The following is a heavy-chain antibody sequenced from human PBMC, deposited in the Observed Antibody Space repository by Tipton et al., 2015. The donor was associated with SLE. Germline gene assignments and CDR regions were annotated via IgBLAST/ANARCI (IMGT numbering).Heavy chain of an antibody. CDR2: INHSGST. D-gene: IGHD3-22*01. CDR1: GGSFSGYY. V-gene: IGHV4-34*01. Sequence: LSLTCAVYGGSFSGYYWSWIRQPPGKGLEWIGEINHSGSTNYNPSLKSRVTISVDTSKNQFSLKLSSVTAADTAVYYCAREGSGDSSGYYYDYWGQGTLVTVSS. J-gene: IGHJ4*02. CDR3: AREGSGDSSGYYYDY.